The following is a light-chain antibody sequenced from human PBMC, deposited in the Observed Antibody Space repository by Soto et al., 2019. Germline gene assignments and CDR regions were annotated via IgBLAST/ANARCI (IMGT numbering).Light chain of an antibody. CDR1: SSNIGAGYD. V-gene: IGLV1-40*01. J-gene: IGLJ2*01. CDR2: GNT. CDR3: QSYDSSLTGGLV. Sequence: QSVLTQPPSVSGAPGQRVTISCTGTSSNIGAGYDVHWYQQLPGTAPKFLIYGNTIRPSGVPDRFSGSKSGTSASLAITGLQAEDEADYYCQSYDSSLTGGLVFGGGTKLTVL.